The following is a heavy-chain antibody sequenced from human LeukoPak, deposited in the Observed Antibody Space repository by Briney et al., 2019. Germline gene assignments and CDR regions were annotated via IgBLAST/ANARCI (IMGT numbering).Heavy chain of an antibody. Sequence: PGGSLRLSCAASGFTFSSYVMHWVRQAPGKGLEWVSRITRDGSSTTYADYVKGRFTTSRDNAKNTLYLQMDSLRDDDTAVYYCARDPGYESWSPFWGGMDVWGNGTTVIVSS. V-gene: IGHV3-74*01. CDR3: ARDPGYESWSPFWGGMDV. CDR1: GFTFSSYV. CDR2: ITRDGSST. D-gene: IGHD3-16*01. J-gene: IGHJ6*04.